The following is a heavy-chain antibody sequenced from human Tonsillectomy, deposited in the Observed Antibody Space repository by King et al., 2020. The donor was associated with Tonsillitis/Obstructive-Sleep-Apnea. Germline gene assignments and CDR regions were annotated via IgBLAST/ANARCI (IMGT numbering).Heavy chain of an antibody. V-gene: IGHV3-30*18. CDR1: GFTFSSYG. CDR2: ISYDGSNK. J-gene: IGHJ3*02. D-gene: IGHD3-22*01. Sequence: VQLVESGGGVVQPGRSLRLSCAASGFTFSSYGMHWVRQAPGKGLEWVAVISYDGSNKYYADSVKGRFTISRDNSKNTLYLQMNSLRAEDTAVYYCAKGGYYSDSSGPKPERRGGDGAFDIWGQGTMVTVSS. CDR3: AKGGYYSDSSGPKPERRGGDGAFDI.